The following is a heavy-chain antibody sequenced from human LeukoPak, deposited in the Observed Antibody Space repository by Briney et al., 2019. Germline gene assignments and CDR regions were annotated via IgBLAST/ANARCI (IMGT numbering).Heavy chain of an antibody. D-gene: IGHD1-26*01. CDR1: GGSISSYY. J-gene: IGHJ5*02. Sequence: SETLSLTCTVSGGSISSYYWSWIRQPPGKGLEWIGYIYYSGSTNYNLSLKSRVTIPVDTSKNQFSLKLSSVTAADTAVYYCARGNSYYNWFDPWGQGTLVTVSS. V-gene: IGHV4-59*01. CDR2: IYYSGST. CDR3: ARGNSYYNWFDP.